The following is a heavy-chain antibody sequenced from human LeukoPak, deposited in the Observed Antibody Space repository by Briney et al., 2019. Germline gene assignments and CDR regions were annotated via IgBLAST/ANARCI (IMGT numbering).Heavy chain of an antibody. D-gene: IGHD6-19*01. CDR2: IKQDGSEK. Sequence: GGSLRLSCAASGSTISTYWMSWVRQAPGKGLEWVANIKQDGSEKYFVDSVKGRFTISRDNAKNSLYLQMNGLRAEDTAVYYCARERVAVPGGDRWGQGNQVTVSS. J-gene: IGHJ5*02. CDR3: ARERVAVPGGDR. CDR1: GSTISTYW. V-gene: IGHV3-7*04.